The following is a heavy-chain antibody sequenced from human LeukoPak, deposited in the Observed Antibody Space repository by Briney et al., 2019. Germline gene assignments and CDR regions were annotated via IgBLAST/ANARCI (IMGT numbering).Heavy chain of an antibody. V-gene: IGHV1-3*01. Sequence: GASVKVSCKASGYTFTSYAMHWVRQAPGQRLKWMGWINAGNGNTKYSQKFQGRVTITRDTSASTAYMELSSLRSEDTAVYYCARANTMVRGAQDYWGQGTLVTVSS. CDR2: INAGNGNT. J-gene: IGHJ4*02. CDR1: GYTFTSYA. CDR3: ARANTMVRGAQDY. D-gene: IGHD3-10*01.